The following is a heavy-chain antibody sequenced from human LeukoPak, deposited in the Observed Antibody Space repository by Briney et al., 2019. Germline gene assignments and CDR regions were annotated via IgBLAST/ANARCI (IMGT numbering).Heavy chain of an antibody. D-gene: IGHD3-10*01. Sequence: ASVKVSCKASGYTFSSYGISWVRQAPGQGLEWVGWISAYNGNTNYRQKLQGRVTMTTDTFTGTAYMDLRSLRSDDTAIYYCARDSPDGSGTYYNDSPDYWGQGTLVTVSS. CDR1: GYTFSSYG. V-gene: IGHV1-18*01. CDR3: ARDSPDGSGTYYNDSPDY. J-gene: IGHJ4*02. CDR2: ISAYNGNT.